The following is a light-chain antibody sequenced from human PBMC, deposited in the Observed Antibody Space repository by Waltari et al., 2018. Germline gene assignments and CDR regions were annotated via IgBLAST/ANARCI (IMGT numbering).Light chain of an antibody. CDR3: QQRRAWPLT. V-gene: IGKV3-11*01. CDR2: DVS. CDR1: QSVHNY. Sequence: DIVLTQSPAILSLSPGERASLSCRASQSVHNYLAWYQQKPGQAPRLLIYDVSNRATDIPARLSGSGFATDFTLTISSLEPEDFAVYYCQQRRAWPLTFGCGTKVEIK. J-gene: IGKJ4*02.